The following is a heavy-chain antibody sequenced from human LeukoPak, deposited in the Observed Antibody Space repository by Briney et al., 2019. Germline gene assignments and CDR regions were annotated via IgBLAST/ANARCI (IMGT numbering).Heavy chain of an antibody. J-gene: IGHJ4*01. V-gene: IGHV4-34*01. CDR3: ARPQGGSYYY. CDR2: INHSGST. Sequence: KTSETLSLTCAVYGGSFSGYYWSWIRQPPGKGLEWIGEINHSGSTNYNPSLKSRVTISVGTSKNQFSLKLSSVTAADTAVYYCARPQGGSYYYWGQGTLVTVSS. CDR1: GGSFSGYY. D-gene: IGHD1-26*01.